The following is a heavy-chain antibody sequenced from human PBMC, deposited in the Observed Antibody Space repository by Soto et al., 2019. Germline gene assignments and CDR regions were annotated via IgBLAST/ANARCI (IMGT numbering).Heavy chain of an antibody. CDR1: GGSFSGYY. CDR2: INHSGST. J-gene: IGHJ1*01. D-gene: IGHD3-22*01. CDR3: ARARPITMIVNRASEYFQH. Sequence: PSETLSLTCAVYGGSFSGYYWSWIRQPPGKGLEWIGEINHSGSTNYNPSLKSRVTISVDTSKNQFSLKLSSVTAADTAVYYCARARPITMIVNRASEYFQHWGQGTLVTVSS. V-gene: IGHV4-34*01.